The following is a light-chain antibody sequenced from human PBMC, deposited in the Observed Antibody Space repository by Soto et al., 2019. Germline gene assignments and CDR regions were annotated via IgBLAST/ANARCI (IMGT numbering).Light chain of an antibody. CDR2: KAS. CDR1: QSISSW. V-gene: IGKV1-5*03. J-gene: IGKJ3*01. CDR3: QQYNSYPFT. Sequence: DIQMTQSPSTLSASVGDRVTITCRASQSISSWLAWYQQKPGKAPKLLIYKASSLERGVPSRFSGSGSGTEFTLTISSLQPDDFATYYCQQYNSYPFTFCPGTKVDIK.